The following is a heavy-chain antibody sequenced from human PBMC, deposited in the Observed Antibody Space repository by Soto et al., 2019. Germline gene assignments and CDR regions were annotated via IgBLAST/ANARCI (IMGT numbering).Heavy chain of an antibody. Sequence: QVQLVQSGAEVKKPGSSVEVSCKASGGTFSSYAISWVRQAPGQGLEWMGGIIPIFGTANYAQKFQGRVTITADESTSTAYMELSSLRSEDTAVYYCARVGGIQLMENDPSGYWGQGTLVTVSS. V-gene: IGHV1-69*01. D-gene: IGHD5-18*01. CDR2: IIPIFGTA. CDR1: GGTFSSYA. J-gene: IGHJ4*02. CDR3: ARVGGIQLMENDPSGY.